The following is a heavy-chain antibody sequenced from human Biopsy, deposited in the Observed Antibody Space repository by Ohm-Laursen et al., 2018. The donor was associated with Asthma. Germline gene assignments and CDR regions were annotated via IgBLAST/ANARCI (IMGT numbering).Heavy chain of an antibody. CDR1: GDSIRRAY. CDR2: IYYSGST. J-gene: IGHJ4*02. V-gene: IGHV4-59*03. CDR3: AVYSSGGFDY. D-gene: IGHD6-6*01. Sequence: SDTLSLTCTVSGDSIRRAYWSWIRQPPGRGLEWVGYIYYSGSTNYNPSLKSRITISVDASKNQFSLKLNSVTAADTAIYYCAVYSSGGFDYWGQGSLVTVSS.